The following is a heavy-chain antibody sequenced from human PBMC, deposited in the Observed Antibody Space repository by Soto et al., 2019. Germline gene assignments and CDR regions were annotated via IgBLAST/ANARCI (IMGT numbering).Heavy chain of an antibody. Sequence: GGSLRLSCAASGFTFSSYAVTWVRQAPGKGLEWVSTISDSGGSTYYADSVRGRFIISRDNSKNALYLQMNSLRVEDTALYYCAKDLMPASYWLYGGNSLLFDYWGPGTLVTVSS. CDR1: GFTFSSYA. D-gene: IGHD4-17*01. J-gene: IGHJ4*02. V-gene: IGHV3-23*01. CDR3: AKDLMPASYWLYGGNSLLFDY. CDR2: ISDSGGST.